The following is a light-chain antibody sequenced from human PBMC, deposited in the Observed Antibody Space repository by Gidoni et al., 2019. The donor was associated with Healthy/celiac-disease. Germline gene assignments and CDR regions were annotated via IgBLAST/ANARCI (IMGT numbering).Light chain of an antibody. J-gene: IGLJ2*01. CDR2: EVS. CDR3: SSYTSSSTRVV. CDR1: SSDVGGYNY. Sequence: QSALTQPASVSGSPGPSITISCTGTSSDVGGYNYVSWYQQHPGKAPKLMIYEVSNRPSGVSNRVSGSKSGNTASLTISGLQAEDEADYYCSSYTSSSTRVVFGGGTKLTVL. V-gene: IGLV2-14*01.